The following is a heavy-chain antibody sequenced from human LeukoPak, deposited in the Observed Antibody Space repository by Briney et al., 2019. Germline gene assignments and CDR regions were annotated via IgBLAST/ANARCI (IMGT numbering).Heavy chain of an antibody. Sequence: AQCLKIYCQGSGYSFTSCWIGWVRQLPGKGLAWMGIVYPGDSETRYSPSFQSQVTISADKSISTAYMQWSSLRASDTAMYYCARQGYDSSCYYSSQWGGEWYFDLWGRGTLVTVSS. D-gene: IGHD3-22*01. J-gene: IGHJ2*01. V-gene: IGHV5-51*01. CDR1: GYSFTSCW. CDR2: VYPGDSET. CDR3: ARQGYDSSCYYSSQWGGEWYFDL.